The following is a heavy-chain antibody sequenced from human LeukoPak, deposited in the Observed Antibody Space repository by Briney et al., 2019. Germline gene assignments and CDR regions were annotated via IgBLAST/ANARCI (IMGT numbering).Heavy chain of an antibody. J-gene: IGHJ4*02. Sequence: SETLSLSCTVSGGSVSSGSYYWSWIRQPPGKGLEWIGYIYYSGSTNYNPSLKSRVTISVDTSKNQFSLKLSSVTAADTAVYYCARELTDGRHDYWGQGTLVTVSS. CDR3: ARELTDGRHDY. D-gene: IGHD2-8*01. CDR1: GGSVSSGSYY. CDR2: IYYSGST. V-gene: IGHV4-61*01.